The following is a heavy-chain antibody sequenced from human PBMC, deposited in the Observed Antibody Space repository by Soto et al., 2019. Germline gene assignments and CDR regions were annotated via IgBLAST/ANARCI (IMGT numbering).Heavy chain of an antibody. CDR2: ISDTIGAT. CDR1: GFIFSAYA. V-gene: IGHV3-23*01. CDR3: AKAQWLLGGDYFDS. J-gene: IGHJ4*02. Sequence: GGSLGLYCAASGFIFSAYAMSWVRQAPGKGLEWVSTISDTIGATDYADSVKGRFTISRDISRNTLYLEMNNLRAEDTAMYYCAKAQWLLGGDYFDSWGQGALVTVSS. D-gene: IGHD6-19*01.